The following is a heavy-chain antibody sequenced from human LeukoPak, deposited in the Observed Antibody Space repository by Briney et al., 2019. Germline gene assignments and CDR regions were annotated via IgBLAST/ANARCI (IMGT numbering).Heavy chain of an antibody. J-gene: IGHJ4*02. CDR2: IYSDNT. D-gene: IGHD4/OR15-4a*01. V-gene: IGHV3-53*01. Sequence: GGSLRLSCAASGFTFSSYTMNWVRQAPGKGLEWVSFIYSDNTHYSDSVKGRFTISRDNSKNTLYLQMNSLRAEDTAVYYCARRAGAYSHPYDYWGQGTLVTVSS. CDR3: ARRAGAYSHPYDY. CDR1: GFTFSSYT.